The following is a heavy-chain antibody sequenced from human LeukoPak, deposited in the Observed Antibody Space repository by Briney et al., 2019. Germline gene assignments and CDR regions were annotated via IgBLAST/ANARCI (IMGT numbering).Heavy chain of an antibody. Sequence: SETLSLTCAVYGGSFSGYYWSWIRQPPGKGLEWIGYIYYSGSTNYNPSLKSRVTISVDTSKNQFSLKLSSVTAADTAVYYCARERVGATMADYWGQGTLVTVSS. CDR1: GGSFSGYY. V-gene: IGHV4-59*12. J-gene: IGHJ4*02. CDR3: ARERVGATMADY. CDR2: IYYSGST. D-gene: IGHD1-26*01.